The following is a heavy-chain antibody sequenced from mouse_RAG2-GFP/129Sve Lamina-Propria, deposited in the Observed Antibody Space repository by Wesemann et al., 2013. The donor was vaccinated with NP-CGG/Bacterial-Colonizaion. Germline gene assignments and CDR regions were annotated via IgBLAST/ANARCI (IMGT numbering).Heavy chain of an antibody. D-gene: IGHD2-4*01. CDR2: IWSGGST. CDR3: ARNSYDYDGAWFAY. Sequence: GVHWVRQSPGKGLEWLGVIWSGGSTDYNAAFISRLSISKDNSKSQVFFKMNSLQADDTAIYYCARNSYDYDGAWFAYWGQGTLVTVSA. V-gene: IGHV2-2*01. J-gene: IGHJ3*01. CDR1: G.